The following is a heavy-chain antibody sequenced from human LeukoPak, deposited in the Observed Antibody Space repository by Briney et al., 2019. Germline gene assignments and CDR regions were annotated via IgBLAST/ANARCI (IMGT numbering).Heavy chain of an antibody. D-gene: IGHD1-7*01. CDR1: DGSLKNFY. CDR3: ARHGIGELAYYFDC. Sequence: SETLSLTCSVSDGSLKNFYWSWIRQPPGKGLEWIGFIDHSGRTKYNPSLKSRITMSVDTSKNQFSLKMNSVTAADTAVYYCARHGIGELAYYFDCWGQGALVIVSS. V-gene: IGHV4-59*08. CDR2: IDHSGRT. J-gene: IGHJ4*02.